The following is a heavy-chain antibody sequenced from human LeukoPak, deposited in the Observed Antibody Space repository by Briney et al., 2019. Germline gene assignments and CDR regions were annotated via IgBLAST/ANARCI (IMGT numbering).Heavy chain of an antibody. J-gene: IGHJ4*02. D-gene: IGHD6-19*01. CDR2: IYHSGST. Sequence: SGTLSLTCAVSGGSISSSNWWSWVRQPPGKGLEWIGEIYHSGSTNYNPSLKSRVTISVDKSKNQFSLKLSSVTAADTAVYYCARVGYSSGWYDGGFDYWGQGTLVTVSS. V-gene: IGHV4-4*02. CDR1: GGSISSSNW. CDR3: ARVGYSSGWYDGGFDY.